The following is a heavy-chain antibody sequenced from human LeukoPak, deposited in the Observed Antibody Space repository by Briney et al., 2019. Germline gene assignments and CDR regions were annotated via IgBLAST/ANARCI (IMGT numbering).Heavy chain of an antibody. CDR2: IFYSGTT. J-gene: IGHJ4*02. V-gene: IGHV4-59*01. CDR1: GGSISNYY. Sequence: SETLFLTCTVSGGSISNYYWSWIRQPPGKGLEWIGYIFYSGTTNYNPPLKSRVTISVDTSKNQFSLKLNSVTAADTAVYYCARARDAYNVIDYWGQGTLVTVSS. CDR3: ARARDAYNVIDY. D-gene: IGHD5-24*01.